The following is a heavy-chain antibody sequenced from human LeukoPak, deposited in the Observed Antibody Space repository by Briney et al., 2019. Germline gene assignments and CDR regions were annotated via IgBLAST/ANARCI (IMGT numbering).Heavy chain of an antibody. CDR3: AKDYGSVLANWGSGDLDY. D-gene: IGHD7-27*01. Sequence: QPGGSLRLSCAASGFTFSSYGMHWVRQAPGKGLEWVAVISYDGSNKYYADSVKGRFTISRDNSKNTLYLQMNSLRAEDTAVYYCAKDYGSVLANWGSGDLDYWGQGTLVTVAS. V-gene: IGHV3-30*18. CDR1: GFTFSSYG. CDR2: ISYDGSNK. J-gene: IGHJ4*02.